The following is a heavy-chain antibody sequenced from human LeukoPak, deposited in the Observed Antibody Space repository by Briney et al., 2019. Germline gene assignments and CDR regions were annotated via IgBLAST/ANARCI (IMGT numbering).Heavy chain of an antibody. V-gene: IGHV1-2*02. CDR1: GYTFTGYY. D-gene: IGHD2-15*01. CDR3: ARGYCSGGSCLDAFDI. J-gene: IGHJ3*02. Sequence: ASVKVSCKASGYTFTGYYMHWVRQAPGQGLEWMGWINPNSGGTNYAQKFQGRVTMTRDTSISTAYMELSRLRSDDTAVYYCARGYCSGGSCLDAFDIWGQGTMVTVSS. CDR2: INPNSGGT.